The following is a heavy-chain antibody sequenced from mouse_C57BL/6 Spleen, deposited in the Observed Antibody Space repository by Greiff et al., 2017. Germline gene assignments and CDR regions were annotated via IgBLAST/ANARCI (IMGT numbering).Heavy chain of an antibody. V-gene: IGHV5-12*01. D-gene: IGHD2-1*01. CDR2: ISNGGGST. CDR1: GFTFSDYY. J-gene: IGHJ1*03. Sequence: DVMLVESGGGLVQPGGSLKLSCAASGFTFSDYYMYWVRQTPEKRLEWVAYISNGGGSTYYPDTVKGRFTISRDNAKNTLYLQMSRLKSEDTAMYYCARPYGNYVGYFDVWGTGTTVTVSS. CDR3: ARPYGNYVGYFDV.